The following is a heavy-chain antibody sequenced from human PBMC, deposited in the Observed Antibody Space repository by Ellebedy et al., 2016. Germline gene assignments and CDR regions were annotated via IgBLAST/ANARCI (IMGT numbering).Heavy chain of an antibody. D-gene: IGHD1-1*01. CDR2: VFHTGTS. CDR1: GGSVSSDY. V-gene: IGHV4-59*02. J-gene: IGHJ3*01. Sequence: SETLSLTCNVSGGSVSSDYWNWMRRSPGKGLEWIGYVFHTGTSNYNPSLRSRVSMSVDTSKRQFSLRLTSVTAADTAVYYCAKWNGDWYAFDVWGQGTMVTVSS. CDR3: AKWNGDWYAFDV.